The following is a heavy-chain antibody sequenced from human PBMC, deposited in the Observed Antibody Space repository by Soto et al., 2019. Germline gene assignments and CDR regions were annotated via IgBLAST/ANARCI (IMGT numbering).Heavy chain of an antibody. J-gene: IGHJ4*02. D-gene: IGHD3-22*01. CDR2: IYYSGST. CDR3: ARLYDCSGYLTDYFDY. Sequence: PSGTLSLTCTVSGGSISSYYWSWIRQPPGKGLEWIGYIYYSGSTNYNPSLKSRVTISVDTSKNQFSLKLSSVTAADAAVYYCARLYDCSGYLTDYFDYWGQGTLVTVSS. V-gene: IGHV4-59*01. CDR1: GGSISSYY.